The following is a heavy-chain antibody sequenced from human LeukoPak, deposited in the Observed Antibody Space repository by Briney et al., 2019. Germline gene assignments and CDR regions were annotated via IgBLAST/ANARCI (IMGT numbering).Heavy chain of an antibody. CDR2: MSYDGTKI. V-gene: IGHV3-30*04. CDR1: GFTFSNYA. D-gene: IGHD5-18*01. Sequence: PGRSLRLSCVVSGFTFSNYAMHWVRQAPGRGLEWVAVMSYDGTKIYYGDSVKGRFTISRDNSKNTLFLQMNSLRPEDTAVYYCESTLGLGYTYGHDYWGQGTLVTVSS. CDR3: ESTLGLGYTYGHDY. J-gene: IGHJ4*02.